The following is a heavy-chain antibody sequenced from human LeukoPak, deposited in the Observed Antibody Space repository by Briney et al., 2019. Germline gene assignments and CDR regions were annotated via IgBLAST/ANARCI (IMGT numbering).Heavy chain of an antibody. V-gene: IGHV3-48*04. J-gene: IGHJ4*02. CDR3: ASHFYSSGRSYRMGN. CDR1: GFTFSNYW. CDR2: ILRSGDTI. Sequence: GGSLRLSCAASGFTFSNYWMSWVRQAPGKGLEWVSYILRSGDTIHYADSVKGRFIISRDNAKNSLYLQMNSLRVEDTAIYYCASHFYSSGRSYRMGNWGQGTLVTVSS. D-gene: IGHD3-22*01.